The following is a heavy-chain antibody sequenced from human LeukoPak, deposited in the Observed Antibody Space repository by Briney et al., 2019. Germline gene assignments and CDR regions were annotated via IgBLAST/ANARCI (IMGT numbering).Heavy chain of an antibody. J-gene: IGHJ4*02. CDR2: IYYSGST. D-gene: IGHD2-15*01. V-gene: IGHV4-59*01. Sequence: ETLSLTCTVSGDSISSYYWSWIRQPPGKGLEWIGYIYYSGSTSYNPSLNSRVTISVDTSKNQFSLKLSSVTAADTAVYYCARVSRVARAFDYWGQGTLVTVSS. CDR1: GDSISSYY. CDR3: ARVSRVARAFDY.